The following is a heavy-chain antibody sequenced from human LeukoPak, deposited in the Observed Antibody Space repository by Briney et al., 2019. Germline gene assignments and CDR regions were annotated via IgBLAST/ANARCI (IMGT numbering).Heavy chain of an antibody. Sequence: GGSLRLSCAASGFTFSSHWMHWVRQAPGKGLVWVSRINGDGASAAYADSVRGRFTISRDNAKNTLYLQMNSLRADDTAVYYCARGAYAWQDYWGQGTTVTVSS. CDR3: ARGAYAWQDY. V-gene: IGHV3-74*01. J-gene: IGHJ4*03. CDR2: INGDGASA. CDR1: GFTFSSHW. D-gene: IGHD3-16*01.